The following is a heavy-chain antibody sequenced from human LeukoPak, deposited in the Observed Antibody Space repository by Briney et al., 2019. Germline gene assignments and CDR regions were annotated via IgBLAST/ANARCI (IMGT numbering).Heavy chain of an antibody. CDR2: IIPIFGTA. Sequence: ASVKVSCKASGGTFSSYAISWVRQAPGQGLEWMGGIIPIFGTANYARKFQGRVTITADESTSTAYMELSSLRSEDTAVYYCAREQLQYRIAAAGGFDYWGQGTLVTVSS. V-gene: IGHV1-69*13. D-gene: IGHD6-13*01. J-gene: IGHJ4*02. CDR1: GGTFSSYA. CDR3: AREQLQYRIAAAGGFDY.